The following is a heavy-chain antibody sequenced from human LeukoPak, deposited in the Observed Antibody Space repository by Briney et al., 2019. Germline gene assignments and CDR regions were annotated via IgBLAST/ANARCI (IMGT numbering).Heavy chain of an antibody. J-gene: IGHJ5*02. CDR1: GFSLSSYT. V-gene: IGHV3-48*02. Sequence: GGSLRLSCVVSGFSLSSYTMTWVRQAPGQGLEWLSYISLGGDTIYYADSVKGRFTISRDNAKNSLYLQMNGLRDEETAVYYCARGPPLFAPWGRGPLVTVSS. CDR2: ISLGGDTI. CDR3: ARGPPLFAP.